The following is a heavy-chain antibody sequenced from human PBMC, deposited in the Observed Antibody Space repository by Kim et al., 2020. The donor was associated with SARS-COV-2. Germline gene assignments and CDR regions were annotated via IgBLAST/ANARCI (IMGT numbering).Heavy chain of an antibody. V-gene: IGHV3-23*01. Sequence: GGSLRLSCAASGFTFSSYAMSWVRQAPGKGLEWVSAISGSGGSTYYAESVKGRFTISRDNSKNTLYLQMNSLRAEDTAVYYCAKLRGSGSYYWPDYWGQGTLVTVSS. CDR3: AKLRGSGSYYWPDY. D-gene: IGHD3-10*01. CDR1: GFTFSSYA. J-gene: IGHJ4*02. CDR2: ISGSGGST.